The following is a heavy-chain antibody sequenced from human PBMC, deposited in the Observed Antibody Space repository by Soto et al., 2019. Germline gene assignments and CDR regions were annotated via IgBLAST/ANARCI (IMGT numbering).Heavy chain of an antibody. CDR2: IWYDGSNK. J-gene: IGHJ6*02. Sequence: VQLVESGGGVVQPGRSLRLSCAASGFTFSSYGMHWVRQAPGKGLEWVAVIWYDGSNKYYADSVKGRFTISRDNSKNTLYLQMNSLRAEDTAVYYCARDSVPAALYYYYGMDVWGQGTTVTVSS. CDR1: GFTFSSYG. V-gene: IGHV3-33*01. D-gene: IGHD2-2*01. CDR3: ARDSVPAALYYYYGMDV.